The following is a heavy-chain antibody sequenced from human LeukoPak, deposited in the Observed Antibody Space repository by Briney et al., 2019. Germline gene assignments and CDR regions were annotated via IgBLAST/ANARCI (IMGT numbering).Heavy chain of an antibody. CDR2: ISYDGSNK. V-gene: IGHV3-30*18. D-gene: IGHD2-2*01. J-gene: IGHJ5*02. CDR3: ANGARYCSSTSCYRWFDP. CDR1: GFTFSSYG. Sequence: GGSLRLSCAASGFTFSSYGMHWVRQAPGKGPEWVAVISYDGSNKYYADSVKGRFTISRDNSKNTLYLQMNSLRAEDTAVYYCANGARYCSSTSCYRWFDPWGQGTLVTVSS.